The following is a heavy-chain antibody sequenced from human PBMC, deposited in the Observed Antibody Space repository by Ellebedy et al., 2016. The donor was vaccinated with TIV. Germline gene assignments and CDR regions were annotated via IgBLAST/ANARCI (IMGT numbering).Heavy chain of an antibody. CDR3: ARHVGDNSGYYFESYWYFDL. CDR1: GDSISSYY. Sequence: GSLRLSCTVSGDSISSYYWSWIRQPPGKGLEWIGYIYYSGSTNYNPSLKSRVTISVDTSKNQLSLKLSSVTAIDTAVYYCARHVGDNSGYYFESYWYFDLWGRGTLVTVSS. D-gene: IGHD3-22*01. J-gene: IGHJ2*01. CDR2: IYYSGST. V-gene: IGHV4-59*08.